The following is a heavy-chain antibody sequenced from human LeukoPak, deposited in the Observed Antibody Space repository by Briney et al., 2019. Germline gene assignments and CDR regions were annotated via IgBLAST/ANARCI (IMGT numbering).Heavy chain of an antibody. V-gene: IGHV4-59*01. J-gene: IGHJ3*02. CDR1: GGSISSYY. CDR2: IYYSGST. Sequence: SETLSLTCTVSGGSISSYYWSWIRQPPGKGLEWIGYIYYSGSTNYNPSLKSRVTISVDTSKNQFSLKPSSVTAADTAVYYCAREPLESSAFDIWGQGTMVTVSS. D-gene: IGHD5-24*01. CDR3: AREPLESSAFDI.